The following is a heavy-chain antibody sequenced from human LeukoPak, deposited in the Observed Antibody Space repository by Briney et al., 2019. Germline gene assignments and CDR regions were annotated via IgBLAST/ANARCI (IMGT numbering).Heavy chain of an antibody. D-gene: IGHD1-26*01. V-gene: IGHV3-48*01. J-gene: IGHJ4*02. CDR1: GFTLSTYS. CDR3: ARGSGSYFY. Sequence: GGSLRLSCAASGFTLSTYSMNWVRQAPGKGLEWISFIRHDSSDIYYADSVKGRFTISRDNAKNSLYLQMNSLRVEDTAVYYCARGSGSYFYWGQGTLVTVPS. CDR2: IRHDSSDI.